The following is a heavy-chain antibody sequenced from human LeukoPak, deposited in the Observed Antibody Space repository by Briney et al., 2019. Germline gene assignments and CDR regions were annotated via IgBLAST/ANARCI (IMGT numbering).Heavy chain of an antibody. CDR3: ARDRNLGSQFDY. CDR1: VFTFRSQS. V-gene: IGHV3-21*01. CDR2: ISSSCSYI. J-gene: IGHJ4*02. D-gene: IGHD6-13*01. Sequence: PGFSLSLSHARSVFTFRSQSMMWVRQAPATGLECGSSISSSCSYIYYADSVKGRFTTSRDNAKNSLYLQMNSLRAEDTAVYYCARDRNLGSQFDYWGQGTLVTVSS.